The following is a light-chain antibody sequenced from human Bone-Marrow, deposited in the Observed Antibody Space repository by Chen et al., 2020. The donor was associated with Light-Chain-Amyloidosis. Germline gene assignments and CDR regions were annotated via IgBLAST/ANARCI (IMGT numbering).Light chain of an antibody. J-gene: IGLJ1*01. CDR1: SSNIGAGYN. Sequence: QSVLTQPPSVSGAPGQRVTISCTGTSSNIGAGYNVHWYQHLPGRAPKLLIHDDTNRPSGGPDRFSASKSGTSASLAITGLQAEDEADYYCQSYDNSLSGFYVFGTGTQVSVL. CDR2: DDT. V-gene: IGLV1-40*01. CDR3: QSYDNSLSGFYV.